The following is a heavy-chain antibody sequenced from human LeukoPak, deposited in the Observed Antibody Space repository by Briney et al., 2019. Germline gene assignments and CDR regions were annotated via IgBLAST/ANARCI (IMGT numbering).Heavy chain of an antibody. CDR2: IIPIFGTA. CDR1: GGTFSSYA. J-gene: IGHJ4*02. V-gene: IGHV1-69*13. CDR3: ARASGLTVTTFDY. D-gene: IGHD4-17*01. Sequence: ASVKVSCKASGGTFSSYAISWVRQAPGQGLEWMGGIIPIFGTANYAQKFQGRVTITADESTSTAYMELSSLRSADTAVYYCARASGLTVTTFDYWGQGTLVTVSS.